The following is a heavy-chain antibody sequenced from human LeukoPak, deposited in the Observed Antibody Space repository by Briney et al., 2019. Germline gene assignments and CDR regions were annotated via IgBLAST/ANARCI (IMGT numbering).Heavy chain of an antibody. Sequence: ASVKVSCKASGYTFTGYYMHWVRQAPGQGLEWMGRINPNSGGTNYAQKFQGRVTMTRDTSISTAYMELSRLRSDDTAVYSCARVGKEYCSGGSCYPDYWGQGTLVTVSS. J-gene: IGHJ4*02. CDR2: INPNSGGT. CDR3: ARVGKEYCSGGSCYPDY. V-gene: IGHV1-2*06. D-gene: IGHD2-15*01. CDR1: GYTFTGYY.